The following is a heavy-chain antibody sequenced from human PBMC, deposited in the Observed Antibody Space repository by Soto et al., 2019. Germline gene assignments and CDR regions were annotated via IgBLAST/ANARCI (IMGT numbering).Heavy chain of an antibody. CDR1: GFTFSSYS. Sequence: GGSLRLSCADSGFTFSSYSMNWVRQAPGKGLEWVSSISSSSSYIYYADSVKGRFTISRDNAKNSLYLQMNSLRAEDTAVYYYARGPAVPNWFDPWGQGTLVTVSS. D-gene: IGHD6-13*01. CDR2: ISSSSSYI. J-gene: IGHJ5*02. CDR3: ARGPAVPNWFDP. V-gene: IGHV3-21*01.